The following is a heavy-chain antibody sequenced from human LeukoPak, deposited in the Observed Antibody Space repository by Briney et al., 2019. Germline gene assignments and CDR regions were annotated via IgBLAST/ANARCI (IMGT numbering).Heavy chain of an antibody. J-gene: IGHJ4*02. D-gene: IGHD4-23*01. CDR3: ARGSHPRDPWSRYGGSIDY. CDR1: GGSFSGYY. V-gene: IGHV4-34*01. Sequence: PSETLSLTCAVYGGSFSGYYWSWIRQPPGKGLEWIGEINHSGSTNYNPSLKSRVTISVDTSKNQFSLKLSSVTAADTAVYYCARGSHPRDPWSRYGGSIDYWGQGTLVTVSS. CDR2: INHSGST.